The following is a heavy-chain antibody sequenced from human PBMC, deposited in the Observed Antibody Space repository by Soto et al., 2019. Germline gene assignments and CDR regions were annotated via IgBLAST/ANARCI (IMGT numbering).Heavy chain of an antibody. J-gene: IGHJ4*02. CDR3: ARVYRVNYLGYFDY. Sequence: PSESLSLTCAVSGGSISSGGYSWSWLRQPPGKGLECIGYIFHSGSTYYNPTLKSRVTMSVDTSKRQFSLNLSSLTAADTAVYYCARVYRVNYLGYFDYWGQGALVTVSS. CDR2: IFHSGST. V-gene: IGHV4-30-2*05. D-gene: IGHD3-16*02. CDR1: GGSISSGGYS.